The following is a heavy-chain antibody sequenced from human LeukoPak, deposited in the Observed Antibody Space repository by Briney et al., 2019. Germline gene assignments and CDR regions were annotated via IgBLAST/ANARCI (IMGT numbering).Heavy chain of an antibody. CDR2: VHYSGST. V-gene: IGHV4-59*01. D-gene: IGHD1-26*01. J-gene: IGHJ4*02. Sequence: SETLSLTCTVSGGSISSYYWSWVRQPPGKGLEWLGYVHYSGSTKYNPSLKSRVTISVDTSRNQFSLKLSSVTAADTAVYYCARGRTGSYDAADSWGQGTLVTVSS. CDR1: GGSISSYY. CDR3: ARGRTGSYDAADS.